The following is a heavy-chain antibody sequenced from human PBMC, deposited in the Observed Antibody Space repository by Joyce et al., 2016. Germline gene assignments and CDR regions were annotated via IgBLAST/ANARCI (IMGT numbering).Heavy chain of an antibody. V-gene: IGHV1-8*01. CDR2: MNPNRGDT. CDR3: ARERNFGDLSFDP. J-gene: IGHJ5*02. Sequence: QVQLVQSGAEVKQPGASVKVSCKASGYTFTSYDVNWVRQATGQGLEWRGWMNPNRGDTGYAQKFQGRVTMTRNTSISTAYMELSSLRFEDTAVYYCARERNFGDLSFDPWGQGTLVTVSS. CDR1: GYTFTSYD. D-gene: IGHD4-17*01.